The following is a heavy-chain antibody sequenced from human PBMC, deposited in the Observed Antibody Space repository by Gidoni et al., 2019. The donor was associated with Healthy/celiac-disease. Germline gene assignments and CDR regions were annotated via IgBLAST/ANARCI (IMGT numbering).Heavy chain of an antibody. Sequence: QVQLVQSGAEVKKPGSSVKVSCKASGGTFSSYAISWVRQAPGQGLEWMGGIIPIFGTANNAQKFQGRVTITADKSTSTAYMELSSLRSEDTAVYYCARPFYGSGSYWYYYGMDVWGQGTTVTVSS. CDR2: IIPIFGTA. J-gene: IGHJ6*02. CDR1: GGTFSSYA. V-gene: IGHV1-69*06. CDR3: ARPFYGSGSYWYYYGMDV. D-gene: IGHD3-10*01.